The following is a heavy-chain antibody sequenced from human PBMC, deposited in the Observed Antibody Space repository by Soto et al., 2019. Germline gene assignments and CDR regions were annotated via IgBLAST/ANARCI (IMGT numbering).Heavy chain of an antibody. CDR3: AKDKVPDGAWDIDY. J-gene: IGHJ4*02. D-gene: IGHD4-17*01. V-gene: IGHV3-23*01. CDR1: GFTFNQYS. CDR2: IIGANGDT. Sequence: EVQLLESGGDLVQPGGSLRLSCVVSGFTFNQYSMSWVRQAPGKGLEWVSSIIGANGDTSYADSVEGRFTISRSNSKNTLYLQMNSLTVGDTAVYYCAKDKVPDGAWDIDYWGKGTLVTVSS.